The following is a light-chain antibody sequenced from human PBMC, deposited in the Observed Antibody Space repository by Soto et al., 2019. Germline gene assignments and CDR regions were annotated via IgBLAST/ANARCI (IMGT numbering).Light chain of an antibody. J-gene: IGLJ2*01. V-gene: IGLV1-44*01. CDR2: TND. CDR3: ETWDDSLNGVV. Sequence: QSVLTQPPSASGTPGQRVTFSCSGSSSNIGSNNVNWYQQFPRTAPKLLIYTNDQRPSGVPDRFSGSKSGTSASLAISGRQSEDEADYYCETWDDSLNGVVFGGGTKLTVL. CDR1: SSNIGSNN.